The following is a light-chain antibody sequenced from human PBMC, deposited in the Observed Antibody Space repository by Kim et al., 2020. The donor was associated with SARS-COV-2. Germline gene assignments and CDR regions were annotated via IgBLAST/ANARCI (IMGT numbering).Light chain of an antibody. V-gene: IGKV3-15*01. J-gene: IGKJ2*01. CDR3: QQYNNWPQYT. Sequence: VSPGDRAPLSSSASQSVNSNLAWYQQKAGQAPRLLIYGASPSATDCPTSFSGSVSGKEFTLAISSLLSEDFAVYFCQQYNNWPQYTFGQGTKLEI. CDR2: GAS. CDR1: QSVNSN.